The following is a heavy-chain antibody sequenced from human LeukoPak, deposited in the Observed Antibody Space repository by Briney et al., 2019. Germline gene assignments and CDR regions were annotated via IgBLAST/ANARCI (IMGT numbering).Heavy chain of an antibody. V-gene: IGHV3-48*03. Sequence: GGSLRLSCAASGFTFSSYEMNWVRQAPGKGLEWVSYISSSGSTIYYADSVKGRFTISRDNAKNSLYLQTNSLRAEDTAVYYCASFSGSYQNWFDPWGQGTLVTVSS. J-gene: IGHJ5*02. CDR3: ASFSGSYQNWFDP. CDR1: GFTFSSYE. CDR2: ISSSGSTI. D-gene: IGHD1-26*01.